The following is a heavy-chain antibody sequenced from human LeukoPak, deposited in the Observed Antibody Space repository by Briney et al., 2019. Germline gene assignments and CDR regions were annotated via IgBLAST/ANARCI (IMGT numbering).Heavy chain of an antibody. CDR3: ARVPDQSYYYDSSGTFDY. J-gene: IGHJ4*02. CDR2: ISYDGSNK. Sequence: GGSLRLSCAASGFTFSSYWMSWVRQAPGKGLEWVAVISYDGSNKYYADSVKGRFTISRDNSKNTLYLQMNSLRAEDTAVYYCARVPDQSYYYDSSGTFDYWGQGTLVTVSS. D-gene: IGHD3-22*01. V-gene: IGHV3-30-3*01. CDR1: GFTFSSYW.